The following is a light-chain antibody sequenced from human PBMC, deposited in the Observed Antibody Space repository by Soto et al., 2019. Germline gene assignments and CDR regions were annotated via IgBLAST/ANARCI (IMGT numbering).Light chain of an antibody. J-gene: IGKJ1*01. V-gene: IGKV3-20*01. CDR3: QQYCSSSWT. CDR2: GAS. Sequence: EIVLTQSPGTLSLSPGERATLSCRASQSVSSIYLAWYQHKPGQAPRLLIYGASSRATGIPDRFSGSGSGTDLTLTISRLEPEDFAVYYCQQYCSSSWTFGRGTTVEIK. CDR1: QSVSSIY.